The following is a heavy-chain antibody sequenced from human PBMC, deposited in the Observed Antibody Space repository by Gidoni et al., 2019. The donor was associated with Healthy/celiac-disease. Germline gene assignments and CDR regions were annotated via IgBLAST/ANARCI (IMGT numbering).Heavy chain of an antibody. V-gene: IGHV4-39*01. CDR2: IYLSGST. J-gene: IGHJ5*02. CDR3: ARSPPRGYDFWSGYPGWFDP. D-gene: IGHD3-3*01. Sequence: QLQLQESGPGLVKPSETLSLTCTVSGGSISSSSYYWGWIRQPPGKGLELIGSIYLSGSTYDNPSLKSRVTISVDTSKNQFSLKLSSVTAADTAVYYCARSPPRGYDFWSGYPGWFDPWGQGTLVTVSS. CDR1: GGSISSSSYY.